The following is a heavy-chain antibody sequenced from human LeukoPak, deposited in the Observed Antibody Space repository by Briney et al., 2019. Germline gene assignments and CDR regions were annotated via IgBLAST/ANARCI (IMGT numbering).Heavy chain of an antibody. CDR3: ARVHYDILTGSLEYYYYYGMDV. J-gene: IGHJ6*02. D-gene: IGHD3-9*01. CDR1: GGTFSSYA. CDR2: IIPIFGTA. V-gene: IGHV1-69*13. Sequence: SVKVSCKASGGTFSSYAISWVRRAPGQGLEWMGGIIPIFGTANYAQKFQGRVTITADESTSTAYMELSSLRSADTAVYYCARVHYDILTGSLEYYYYYGMDVWGQGTTVTVSS.